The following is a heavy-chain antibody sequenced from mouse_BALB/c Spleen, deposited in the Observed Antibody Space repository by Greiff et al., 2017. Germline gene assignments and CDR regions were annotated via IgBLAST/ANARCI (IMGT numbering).Heavy chain of an antibody. CDR2: ISSGGSYT. Sequence: EVKLVESGGGLVKPGGSLKLSCAASGFTFSSYAMSWVRQSPEKRLEWVAEISSGGSYTYYPDTVTGRFTISRDNAKNTLYLEMSSLRSEDTAMYYCAREEGLWSYAMDYWGQGTSVTVSS. V-gene: IGHV5-9-4*01. D-gene: IGHD1-1*02. J-gene: IGHJ4*01. CDR1: GFTFSSYA. CDR3: AREEGLWSYAMDY.